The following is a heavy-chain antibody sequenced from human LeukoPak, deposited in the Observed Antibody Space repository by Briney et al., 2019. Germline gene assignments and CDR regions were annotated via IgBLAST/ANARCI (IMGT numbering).Heavy chain of an antibody. Sequence: SETLSHTCIVSGGSTNNYYASWIRQPPGKGLEWIGYIYSSGGTNYNPSLKSRVTISVDTSKNQFSLNLRSVTAADTALYYCAGPSEGWPFYYWGQGPLVTVSS. V-gene: IGHV4-59*08. CDR3: AGPSEGWPFYY. J-gene: IGHJ4*02. D-gene: IGHD6-19*01. CDR1: GGSTNNYY. CDR2: IYSSGGT.